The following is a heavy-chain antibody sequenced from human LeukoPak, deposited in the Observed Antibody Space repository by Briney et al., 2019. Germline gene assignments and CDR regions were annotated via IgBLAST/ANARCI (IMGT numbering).Heavy chain of an antibody. CDR1: GGTFSSYA. J-gene: IGHJ6*02. Sequence: SVTVSCKASGGTFSSYATSWVRQAPGQGLEWMGGIIPIFGTANYAQKFQGRVTITADESTSTAYMELSSLRSEDTAVYYCAREFYGPYYDGMDVWGQGTTVTVSS. CDR2: IIPIFGTA. D-gene: IGHD4-17*01. CDR3: AREFYGPYYDGMDV. V-gene: IGHV1-69*13.